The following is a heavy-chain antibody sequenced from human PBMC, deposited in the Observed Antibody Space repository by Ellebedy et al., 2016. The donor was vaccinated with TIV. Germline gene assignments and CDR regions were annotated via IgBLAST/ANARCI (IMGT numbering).Heavy chain of an antibody. CDR3: AREQWQGT. CDR1: SGSMSPYY. D-gene: IGHD6-19*01. J-gene: IGHJ4*02. CDR2: IYHTGGT. V-gene: IGHV4-59*01. Sequence: SETLSLTXSVSSGSMSPYYWNWIRQPPGMGLEWLGCIYHTGGTNYNPSLESRITISLDTSKNQFSLRLTSVTAADTAVYYCAREQWQGTWGQGTLVTVSS.